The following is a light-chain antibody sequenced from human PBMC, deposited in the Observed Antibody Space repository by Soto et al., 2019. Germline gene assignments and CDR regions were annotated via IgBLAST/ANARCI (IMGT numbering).Light chain of an antibody. CDR1: QSLVHSDGDTF. V-gene: IGKV2-24*01. CDR3: VQATPFPRR. Sequence: DVVMTQSPLSSPVTLGQPASISCRSSQSLVHSDGDTFLSWLQQRPGQPPRLLIYKISTGLSGVPDAYSGSGTGTGFTLKISCVEAEDVGVYYCVQATPFPRRFGRGTKVET. J-gene: IGKJ1*01. CDR2: KIS.